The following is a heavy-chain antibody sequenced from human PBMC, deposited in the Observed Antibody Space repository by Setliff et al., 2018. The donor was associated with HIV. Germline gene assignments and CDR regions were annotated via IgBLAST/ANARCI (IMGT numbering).Heavy chain of an antibody. J-gene: IGHJ5*02. CDR3: ARAPNSPYYSNVWYADH. CDR2: LSPGDSDT. Sequence: GESLKISCKTSGYSFTTYWIGWVRQLPGKGLEWIAILSPGDSDTRYSPSFQSQVTVSADKSIGTAYLQWNSLKASDTALYFCARAPNSPYYSNVWYADHWGQGTLVTVSS. CDR1: GYSFTTYW. D-gene: IGHD3-22*01. V-gene: IGHV5-51*01.